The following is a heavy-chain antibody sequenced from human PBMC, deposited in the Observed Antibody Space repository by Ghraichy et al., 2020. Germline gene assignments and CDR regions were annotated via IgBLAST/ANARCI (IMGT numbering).Heavy chain of an antibody. D-gene: IGHD3-10*01. CDR1: GFIVSSNY. Sequence: GESLRLSCAASGFIVSSNYMSWVRQAPRKGLEWVSIIYSDVSTYYADSGKGRLTVSRDKSKNTLDLQMNSLRVEDTAVYYCARLASYYGSGSYQPHFDYWGQGTQVTVSS. J-gene: IGHJ4*02. CDR3: ARLASYYGSGSYQPHFDY. V-gene: IGHV3-66*01. CDR2: IYSDVST.